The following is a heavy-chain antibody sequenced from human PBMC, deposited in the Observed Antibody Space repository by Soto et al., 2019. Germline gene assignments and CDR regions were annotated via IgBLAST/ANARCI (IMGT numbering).Heavy chain of an antibody. CDR2: MNPSGGST. V-gene: IGHV1-46*01. D-gene: IGHD3-10*01. Sequence: EASVNVSCKASGYTFTGCYMHWVRQAPGQGREWMGIMNPSGGSTSYAQKFQGRVTMTRDTSTSTVYMELSSLRSEDPAVYYCARMKGARSGDYFDYWGQGTLVTVSS. CDR1: GYTFTGCY. J-gene: IGHJ4*02. CDR3: ARMKGARSGDYFDY.